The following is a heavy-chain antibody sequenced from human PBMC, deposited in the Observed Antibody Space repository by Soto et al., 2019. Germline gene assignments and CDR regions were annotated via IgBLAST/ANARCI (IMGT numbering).Heavy chain of an antibody. CDR1: GGSVSSGSYY. Sequence: SETLSLTCTVSGGSVSSGSYYWSWIRQPPGKGLEWIGYIYYSGSTNYNPSLKSRVTISVDTSKNQLSLKLSSVTAADTAVYYCAASSWLNWFDPWGQGTLVTVSS. CDR2: IYYSGST. D-gene: IGHD6-13*01. J-gene: IGHJ5*02. V-gene: IGHV4-61*01. CDR3: AASSWLNWFDP.